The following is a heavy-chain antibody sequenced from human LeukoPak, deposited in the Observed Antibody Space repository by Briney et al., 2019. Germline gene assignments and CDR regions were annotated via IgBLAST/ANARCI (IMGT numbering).Heavy chain of an antibody. V-gene: IGHV1-8*03. CDR1: GYTFTSLD. CDR3: VRVDGSPDF. Sequence: ASVKVSCKASGYTFTSLDINWVRQATGQGLEWMGLMNPKSGYTGSAQQFQGRVTFTTSTSISTAYMELSSLRSEDTAVYYCVRVDGSPDFWGQGTLITVSS. CDR2: MNPKSGYT. J-gene: IGHJ4*02. D-gene: IGHD3-22*01.